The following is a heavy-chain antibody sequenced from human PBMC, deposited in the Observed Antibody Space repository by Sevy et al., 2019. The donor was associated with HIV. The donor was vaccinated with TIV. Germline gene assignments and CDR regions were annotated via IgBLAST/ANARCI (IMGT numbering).Heavy chain of an antibody. V-gene: IGHV3-74*01. Sequence: GGSLRLSCEGSGYTFSNYWMRWVRQAPGKGLEWVSRVNSDGGDTAYADSVKGRFTIPRDNAENTMCLQMNSLRAGDTGLYYCVAANSWEDYWGQGTQVTVSS. CDR2: VNSDGGDT. D-gene: IGHD6-13*01. CDR1: GYTFSNYW. CDR3: VAANSWEDY. J-gene: IGHJ4*02.